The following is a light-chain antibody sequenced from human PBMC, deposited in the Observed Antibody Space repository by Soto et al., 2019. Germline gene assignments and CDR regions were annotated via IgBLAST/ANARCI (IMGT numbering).Light chain of an antibody. J-gene: IGKJ5*01. CDR2: DVS. V-gene: IGKV3-15*01. Sequence: EIVMTQSPGTLSLSPCERSTLSCRAGQGVTTNFAWYQQKSGQSPRLLIYDVSIRATGVPARFSGTGSETDFTLTISGLQSEDSAVYFCQQYNNWPFSFGQGTRLEIK. CDR1: QGVTTN. CDR3: QQYNNWPFS.